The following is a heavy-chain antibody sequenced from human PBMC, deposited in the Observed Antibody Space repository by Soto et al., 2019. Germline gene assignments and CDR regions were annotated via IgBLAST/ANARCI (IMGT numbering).Heavy chain of an antibody. CDR1: GGSISSGGYS. Sequence: SETLSLTCAVSGGSISSGGYSWSWIRQPPGKGLEWIGYIYHSGSTYYNPSLKSRVTISVDRSKNQFSLKLSSVTAADTAVYYCARDYYYGSGSSSWFDPWGQGTLVTGLL. CDR2: IYHSGST. V-gene: IGHV4-30-2*01. J-gene: IGHJ5*02. D-gene: IGHD3-10*01. CDR3: ARDYYYGSGSSSWFDP.